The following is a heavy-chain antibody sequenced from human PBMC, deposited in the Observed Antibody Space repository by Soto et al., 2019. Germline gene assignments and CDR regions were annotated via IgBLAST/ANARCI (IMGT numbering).Heavy chain of an antibody. CDR1: GLTFSSYA. V-gene: IGHV3-23*01. CDR3: AKDGLGAYSYGSYYFDY. J-gene: IGHJ4*02. Sequence: EVQLLESGGGLVQPGGSLRLSCAASGLTFSSYAMSWVRQAPGKGLESVKGRFTISRDNSKNTLYLQMNSLRAEDTAVYYCAKDGLGAYSYGSYYFDYWGQGTLVTVSS. D-gene: IGHD5-18*01.